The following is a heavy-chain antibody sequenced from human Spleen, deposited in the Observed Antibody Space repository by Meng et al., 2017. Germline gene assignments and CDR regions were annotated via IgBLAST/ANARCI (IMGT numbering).Heavy chain of an antibody. D-gene: IGHD3-16*02. CDR1: GFTFSNYW. Sequence: GGSLRLSCVASGFTFSNYWMTWVRQAPGKGLEWVANIKEDGSQQNYGDSVKGRFTISRDNAKNSLYLQMNSLTAEGTAVYYCAISRGFAYWGQGALVTVSS. CDR2: IKEDGSQQ. CDR3: AISRGFAY. J-gene: IGHJ4*02. V-gene: IGHV3-7*01.